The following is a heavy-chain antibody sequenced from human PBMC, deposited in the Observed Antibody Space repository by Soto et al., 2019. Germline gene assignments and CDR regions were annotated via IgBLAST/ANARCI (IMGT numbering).Heavy chain of an antibody. CDR2: IKDDGSEK. D-gene: IGHD6-19*01. Sequence: EVQLVESGGGLVQPGGSLRLSCLASEFTFNTYWMNWVRQAPGRGLEWVAYIKDDGSEKNYVDSVKGRFTISRDNAKNSLYLQMNRLRGEDTAVYFCARDWGTPGRGSAVGYYYHYGMDVWGQGTTVTVSS. J-gene: IGHJ6*02. CDR3: ARDWGTPGRGSAVGYYYHYGMDV. V-gene: IGHV3-7*05. CDR1: EFTFNTYW.